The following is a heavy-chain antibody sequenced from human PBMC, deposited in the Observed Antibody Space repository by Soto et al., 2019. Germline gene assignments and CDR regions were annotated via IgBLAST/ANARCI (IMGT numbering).Heavy chain of an antibody. D-gene: IGHD3-3*01. CDR1: GGTFSSYA. Sequence: GASVKVSCKASGGTFSSYAISWVRQAPGQGLEWMGGIIPIFGTANYAQKFQGRVTITADESTSTAYMELSSLRSEDTAVYYCARSGGFGVVEHYGMDVWGQGTTVTVSS. J-gene: IGHJ6*02. V-gene: IGHV1-69*13. CDR2: IIPIFGTA. CDR3: ARSGGFGVVEHYGMDV.